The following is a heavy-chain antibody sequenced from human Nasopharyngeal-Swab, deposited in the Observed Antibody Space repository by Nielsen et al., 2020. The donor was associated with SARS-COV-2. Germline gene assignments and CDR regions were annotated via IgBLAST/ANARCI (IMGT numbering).Heavy chain of an antibody. Sequence: LSLTCAASGFTFSSYSMNWVRQAPGKGLEWVSSISSSSSYIYYADSVKGRFTISRDNAKNSLYLQMNSLKTEDTAVYYCARVYSDSRWYFDLWGRGTLVTVSS. CDR1: GFTFSSYS. CDR2: ISSSSSYI. CDR3: ARVYSDSRWYFDL. D-gene: IGHD4-11*01. J-gene: IGHJ2*01. V-gene: IGHV3-21*04.